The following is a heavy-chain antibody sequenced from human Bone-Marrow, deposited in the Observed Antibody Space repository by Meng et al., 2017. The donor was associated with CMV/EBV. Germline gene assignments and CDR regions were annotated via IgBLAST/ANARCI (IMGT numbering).Heavy chain of an antibody. CDR2: INPSGGNA. Sequence: SCKASGGTFSSYAISWVRQAPGQGLEWMGIINPSGGNAGYAQKFQGRVTMTRDTSTTTVYMELSSLGSDDTAVYYCARELRDTYNFDYWGQGTLVTVSS. D-gene: IGHD3-3*01. V-gene: IGHV1-46*01. CDR3: ARELRDTYNFDY. CDR1: GGTFSSYA. J-gene: IGHJ4*02.